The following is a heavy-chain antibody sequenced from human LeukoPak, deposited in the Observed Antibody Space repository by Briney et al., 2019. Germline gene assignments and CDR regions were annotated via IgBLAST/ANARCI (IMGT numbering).Heavy chain of an antibody. J-gene: IGHJ4*02. Sequence: PSETLSLTCTISGGSVSSGSYYWSWIRQPPGKGPEWIGYIYYSGSTNYNPSLKSRVTISVDTSKNQFSLKLSSVTAADTAVYYCARDGVAVAGTGFDYWGQGTLVTVSS. V-gene: IGHV4-61*01. CDR3: ARDGVAVAGTGFDY. CDR1: GGSVSSGSYY. CDR2: IYYSGST. D-gene: IGHD6-19*01.